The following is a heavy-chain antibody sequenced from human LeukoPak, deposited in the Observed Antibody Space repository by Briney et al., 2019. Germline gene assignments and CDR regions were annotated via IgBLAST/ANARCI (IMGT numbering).Heavy chain of an antibody. CDR2: IYYSGST. CDR1: GGSISSSSYY. D-gene: IGHD2-2*01. V-gene: IGHV4-39*07. Sequence: SETLSLTCTVSGGSISSSSYYWGWVRQPPGKGLEWIGDIYYSGSTYYNPSLKSRVTISIDTSKNQFSLKLSSVTAADTAVYYCAREGRSSTTVVPAAMSWFDPWGQGTLVTVSS. CDR3: AREGRSSTTVVPAAMSWFDP. J-gene: IGHJ5*02.